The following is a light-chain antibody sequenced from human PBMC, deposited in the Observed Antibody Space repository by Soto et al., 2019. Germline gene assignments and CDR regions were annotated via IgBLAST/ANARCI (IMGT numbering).Light chain of an antibody. CDR3: QQPNSHILS. CDR2: AAS. Sequence: LPVTHSTYPLSGSVVDRVTITCRASQGISSYLAWYQQKPGKAPKLLIYAASTLQSGVPSRFSGSGSGTDFTLTISSLQPEDFTTYCCQQPNSHILSFGGGTKVDIK. V-gene: IGKV1-9*01. J-gene: IGKJ4*01. CDR1: QGISSY.